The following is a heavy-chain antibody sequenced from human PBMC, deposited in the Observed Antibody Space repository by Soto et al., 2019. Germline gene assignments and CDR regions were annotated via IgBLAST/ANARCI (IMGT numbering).Heavy chain of an antibody. J-gene: IGHJ2*01. D-gene: IGHD6-13*01. Sequence: QVQLVQSGAEVKKPGASVKVSCKASGYTFTSYGISWVRQAPGQGLEWMGWISAYNGNTNYAQKLQGRVTMTTDTSTSTAYMELGSLRSDDTAVYYCASDGRRQQLVRVGYWYFDLWGRGTLVTVSS. CDR2: ISAYNGNT. CDR1: GYTFTSYG. V-gene: IGHV1-18*01. CDR3: ASDGRRQQLVRVGYWYFDL.